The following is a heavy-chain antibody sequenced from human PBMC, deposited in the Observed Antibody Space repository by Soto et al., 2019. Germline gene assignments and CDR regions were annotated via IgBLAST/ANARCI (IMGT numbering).Heavy chain of an antibody. V-gene: IGHV5-51*01. CDR1: GYSCTSYW. J-gene: IGHJ3*02. D-gene: IGHD3-22*01. Sequence: GESLKISCKGSGYSCTSYWIGWVRQMPGKGLEWMGIIYPGDSDTRYSPSFQGQVTISADKSISTAYLQWSSLKASDTAMYYCARPPYYYDSSGYRDTFDIWGQGTMVTVS. CDR3: ARPPYYYDSSGYRDTFDI. CDR2: IYPGDSDT.